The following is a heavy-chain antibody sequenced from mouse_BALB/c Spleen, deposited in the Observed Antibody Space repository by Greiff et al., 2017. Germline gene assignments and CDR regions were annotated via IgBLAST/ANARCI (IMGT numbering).Heavy chain of an antibody. D-gene: IGHD2-14*01. CDR2: IYPYNGGT. V-gene: IGHV1S29*02. Sequence: VQLQQSGPELVKPGASVKISCKASGYTFTDYNMHWVKQSHGKSLEWIGYIYPYNGGTGYNQKFKSKTTLTVDNSSSTAYMELRSLTSEDSAVYYCAKGEVRQEDFAYWGQGTLVTVSA. CDR3: AKGEVRQEDFAY. CDR1: GYTFTDYN. J-gene: IGHJ3*01.